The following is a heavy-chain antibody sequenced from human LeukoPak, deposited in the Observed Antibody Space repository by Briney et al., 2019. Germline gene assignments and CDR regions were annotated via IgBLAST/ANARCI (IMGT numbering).Heavy chain of an antibody. Sequence: GGSLRLSCAASGFTFSNYAKNWVRQAPGKGLEWVSAISGSGGSTYYADSVKGRITISRDNSKNTLYLQMNSLRAEDTAVYYCAKDAGITVVRGVLYYFDYWGQGALVTVSS. CDR3: AKDAGITVVRGVLYYFDY. J-gene: IGHJ4*02. CDR2: ISGSGGST. D-gene: IGHD3-10*01. CDR1: GFTFSNYA. V-gene: IGHV3-23*01.